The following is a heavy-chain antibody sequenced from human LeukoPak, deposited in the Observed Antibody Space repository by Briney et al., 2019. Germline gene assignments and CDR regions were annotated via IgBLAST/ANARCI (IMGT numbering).Heavy chain of an antibody. D-gene: IGHD2-15*01. CDR1: GYTFTNYG. CDR2: ISAYNGHT. Sequence: GASVRVSCKASGYTFTNYGISWVRQAPGQGAEWMGWISAYNGHTNYAQSVQGRVIMTTDTSTSTAYLEVRSLRFDDTAVYYCARDAKNGRWSWFDPWGQGTPVTVSS. V-gene: IGHV1-18*01. J-gene: IGHJ5*02. CDR3: ARDAKNGRWSWFDP.